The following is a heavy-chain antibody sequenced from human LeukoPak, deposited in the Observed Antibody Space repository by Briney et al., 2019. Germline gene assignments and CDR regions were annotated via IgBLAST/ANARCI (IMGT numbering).Heavy chain of an antibody. J-gene: IGHJ4*02. Sequence: PSETLSLTCTVSGGSVSSNGYFWNWIRQPPGKGLEWIGYIYYSGSTNYNPSLKSRVTISVDTSRNQFSLKLSSVTAADTAVYYCASGECSGGSCYALAGYWGQGTLVTVSS. CDR3: ASGECSGGSCYALAGY. CDR1: GGSVSSNGYF. V-gene: IGHV4-61*08. D-gene: IGHD2-15*01. CDR2: IYYSGST.